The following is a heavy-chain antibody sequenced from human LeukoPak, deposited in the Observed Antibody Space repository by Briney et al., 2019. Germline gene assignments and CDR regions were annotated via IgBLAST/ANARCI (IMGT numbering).Heavy chain of an antibody. Sequence: SETLSLTCTVSGGSISSGDYYWSWIRQPPGKGLEWIGYIYYSGSTYYNPSLKSRVTISVDTSKNQFSLKLSSVTAADTAVYYCARNSDYWYFDLWGRGTLVTVSS. V-gene: IGHV4-30-4*02. CDR3: ARNSDYWYFDL. J-gene: IGHJ2*01. CDR1: GGSISSGDYY. D-gene: IGHD3-10*01. CDR2: IYYSGST.